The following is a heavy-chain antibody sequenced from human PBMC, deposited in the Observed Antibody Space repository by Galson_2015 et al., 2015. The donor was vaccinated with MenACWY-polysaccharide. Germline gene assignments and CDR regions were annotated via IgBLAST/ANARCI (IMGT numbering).Heavy chain of an antibody. V-gene: IGHV5-10-1*01. CDR1: GYSFTSYW. CDR3: ARHGGLVSAPPSWDV. Sequence: QSGAEVKKPGESLRISCKGSGYSFTSYWISWVRQMPGKGLEWMGRIDPSDSYTNYSPSFQGHVTISADKSISTAYLQWSSLKSSDTAIYYCARHGGLVSAPPSWDVWGQGTTVTVS. D-gene: IGHD2-21*01. CDR2: IDPSDSYT. J-gene: IGHJ6*02.